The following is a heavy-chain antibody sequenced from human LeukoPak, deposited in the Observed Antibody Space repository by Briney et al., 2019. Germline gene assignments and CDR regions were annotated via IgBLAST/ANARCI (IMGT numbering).Heavy chain of an antibody. CDR2: MNPNSGNT. CDR1: GYTFTSYD. V-gene: IGHV1-8*01. Sequence: ASVNVSCKASGYTFTSYDINWVRQATGQGLEWMGWMNPNSGNTGYAQKFQGRVTMTRNTSISTAYMELSSLRSEDTAVYYCARGGVIKRWLQFVYWGQGTLVTVSS. J-gene: IGHJ4*02. CDR3: ARGGVIKRWLQFVY. D-gene: IGHD5-24*01.